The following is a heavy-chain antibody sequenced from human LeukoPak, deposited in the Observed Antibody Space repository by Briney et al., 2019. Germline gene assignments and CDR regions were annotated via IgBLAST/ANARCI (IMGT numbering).Heavy chain of an antibody. J-gene: IGHJ3*01. CDR1: GGSITSGSYY. CDR3: AARAAYSSWVDTFDF. V-gene: IGHV4-61*02. CDR2: IYSSGST. Sequence: SETLSLTCTVSGGSITSGSYYWSWIRKPAGKGLEWIGRIYSSGSTNYNPSLKSRVTISADTSKNQFSLKLSSVTAADTAVYYCAARAAYSSWVDTFDFWGQGTMVTVSS. D-gene: IGHD6-6*01.